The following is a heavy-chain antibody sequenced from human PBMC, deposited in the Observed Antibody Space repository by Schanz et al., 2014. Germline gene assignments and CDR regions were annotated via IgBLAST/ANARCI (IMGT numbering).Heavy chain of an antibody. D-gene: IGHD1-7*01. J-gene: IGHJ6*02. CDR2: IYSGDNT. CDR1: GFTVTSYY. CDR3: ASLIGTTSAHFYGMDV. Sequence: EVQVVESGGGLVKPGGSLRLSCAASGFTVTSYYMSWVRQAPGKGLEWVSVIYSGDNTYYADSVKGRFTISRDNSKNTVYLQMNSLRAEDTAVYFCASLIGTTSAHFYGMDVWGQGTTVTVSS. V-gene: IGHV3-53*01.